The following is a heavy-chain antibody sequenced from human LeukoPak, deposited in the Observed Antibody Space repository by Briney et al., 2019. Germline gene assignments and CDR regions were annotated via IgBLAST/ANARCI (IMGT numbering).Heavy chain of an antibody. Sequence: SETLSLTCTVSGGSISSSSYYWGWIRQPPGKGLEWIGSIYYSGSTYYNPSLKSRVTISVDTSKNHFSLKLSSVTAADTAVYYCARRGSYYLEGHYWGQGTLVTVSS. CDR1: GGSISSSSYY. V-gene: IGHV4-39*01. CDR3: ARRGSYYLEGHY. CDR2: IYYSGST. J-gene: IGHJ4*02. D-gene: IGHD1-26*01.